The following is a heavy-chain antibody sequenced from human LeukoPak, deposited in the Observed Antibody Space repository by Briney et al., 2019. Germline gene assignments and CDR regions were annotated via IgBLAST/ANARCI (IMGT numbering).Heavy chain of an antibody. Sequence: ASVKVSCKASGYTFTSYDINWMRQAPGQGLEWMGWMNPNSGNTGYAQKFQGRVTMTRNTSISTAYMELSSLRSEDTAVYYCARGHQVGATSWFDPWGQGTLVTVSS. CDR1: GYTFTSYD. J-gene: IGHJ5*02. D-gene: IGHD1-26*01. CDR3: ARGHQVGATSWFDP. V-gene: IGHV1-8*01. CDR2: MNPNSGNT.